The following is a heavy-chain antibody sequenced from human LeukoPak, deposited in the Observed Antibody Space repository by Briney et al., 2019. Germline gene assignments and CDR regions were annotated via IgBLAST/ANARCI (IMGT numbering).Heavy chain of an antibody. D-gene: IGHD6-13*01. CDR1: GFTFSSYS. CDR2: ISGSSYYI. Sequence: PGGSLRLSCAASGFTFSSYSMNWVRQAPGKGLEWVSSISGSSYYIHYADSVKGRFTISRDNAKNSLYLQMNSLRAEDTAVYYCARLSTAVADSDYWGQGTLVTVSS. CDR3: ARLSTAVADSDY. V-gene: IGHV3-21*01. J-gene: IGHJ4*02.